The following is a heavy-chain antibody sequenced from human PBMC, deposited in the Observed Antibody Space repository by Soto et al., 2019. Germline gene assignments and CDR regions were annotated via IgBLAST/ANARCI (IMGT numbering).Heavy chain of an antibody. Sequence: PGGSLRLSCAASGFTFSNFGMHRVRQAPGKGLEWVAVISYDGSNKYYADSVKGRFTISRDNSKNTLYLQMNSLRAEDTAVYYCAKDPRVHYYDSSGRPYYFDYWGQGTLVTVSS. CDR3: AKDPRVHYYDSSGRPYYFDY. J-gene: IGHJ4*02. CDR1: GFTFSNFG. D-gene: IGHD3-22*01. CDR2: ISYDGSNK. V-gene: IGHV3-30*18.